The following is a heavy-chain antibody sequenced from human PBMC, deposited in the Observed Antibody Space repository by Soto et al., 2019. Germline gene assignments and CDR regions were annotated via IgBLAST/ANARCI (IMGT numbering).Heavy chain of an antibody. J-gene: IGHJ6*02. V-gene: IGHV1-3*04. D-gene: IGHD1-7*01. CDR3: ARGWGTTLSYYYGMDV. Sequence: GASVKVSCKASGYTFTSYAMHWVRQAPGQSLEWMGWINTGNGDTKYSQNFQGRVTITRDTSASTAYMELSSLRSEDTAVYYCARGWGTTLSYYYGMDVWGQGTTVTVSS. CDR1: GYTFTSYA. CDR2: INTGNGDT.